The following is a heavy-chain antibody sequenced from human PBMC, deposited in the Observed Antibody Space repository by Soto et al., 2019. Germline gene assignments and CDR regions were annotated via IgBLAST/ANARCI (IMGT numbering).Heavy chain of an antibody. V-gene: IGHV1-69*06. CDR1: GGTFSSYA. CDR2: IIPIFGTA. Sequence: GASVKVSCKASGGTFSSYAISWVRQAPGQGLEWMGGIIPIFGTANYAQKFQGRVTMTEDTSTDTAYMELSSLRSEDTAVYYCATCSSSSGPFDYWGQGTLVTVSS. CDR3: ATCSSSSGPFDY. J-gene: IGHJ4*02. D-gene: IGHD6-6*01.